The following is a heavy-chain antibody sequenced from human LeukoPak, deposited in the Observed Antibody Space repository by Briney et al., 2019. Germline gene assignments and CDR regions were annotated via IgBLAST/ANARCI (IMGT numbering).Heavy chain of an antibody. CDR1: GGSVSSGSYY. D-gene: IGHD5-18*01. CDR3: ARAAAMEKLFDY. CDR2: IYYSGST. V-gene: IGHV4-61*01. J-gene: IGHJ4*02. Sequence: SETLSLTCTVSGGSVSSGSYYRSWIRQPPGKGLEWIGYIYYSGSTNYNPSLKSRVTISVDTSKNQFSLKLSSVTAADTAVYYCARAAAMEKLFDYWGQGTLVTVSS.